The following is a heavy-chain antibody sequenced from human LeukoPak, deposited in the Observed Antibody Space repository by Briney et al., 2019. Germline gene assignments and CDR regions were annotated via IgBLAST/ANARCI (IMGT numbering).Heavy chain of an antibody. CDR3: ARVFGDTLGWDYMDV. V-gene: IGHV3-72*01. D-gene: IGHD2-21*02. CDR1: GFTFSDHY. J-gene: IGHJ6*03. CDR2: TRNKANSYTT. Sequence: GGSLRLSCAASGFTFSDHYMDWVRQAPGKGLEWVGRTRNKANSYTTEYAASVKGSFTISRDDSKNSLYLQMSSLKTEDTTVYYCARVFGDTLGWDYMDVWGKGTTVTVSS.